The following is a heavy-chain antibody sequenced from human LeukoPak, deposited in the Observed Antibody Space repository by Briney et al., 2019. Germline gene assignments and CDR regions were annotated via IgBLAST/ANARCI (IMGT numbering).Heavy chain of an antibody. CDR1: GLSFRSYS. CDR2: IKRDGTEK. CDR3: ARGPNTDYGRRYYYYMDV. D-gene: IGHD4-17*01. V-gene: IGHV3-7*01. J-gene: IGHJ6*03. Sequence: GGSLRLSCAASGLSFRSYSMSWVRQAPGKGLEWVANIKRDGTEKYYVGSVEGRFTISRDNAKNSLYLQMNSLGAEDTAVYYCARGPNTDYGRRYYYYMDVWGKGTTVTVSS.